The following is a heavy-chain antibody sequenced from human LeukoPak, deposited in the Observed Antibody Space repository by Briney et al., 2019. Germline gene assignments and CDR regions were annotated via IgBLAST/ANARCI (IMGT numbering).Heavy chain of an antibody. Sequence: ASVKVSCKASGGTFSSYAISWVRQAPGQGLEWMGGTIPIFGTANYAQKFQGRVTITADESTSTAYMELSSLRSEDTAVYYCARDAGGQQLRARFYGMDVWGQGTTVTVSS. J-gene: IGHJ6*02. CDR3: ARDAGGQQLRARFYGMDV. D-gene: IGHD6-13*01. V-gene: IGHV1-69*13. CDR1: GGTFSSYA. CDR2: TIPIFGTA.